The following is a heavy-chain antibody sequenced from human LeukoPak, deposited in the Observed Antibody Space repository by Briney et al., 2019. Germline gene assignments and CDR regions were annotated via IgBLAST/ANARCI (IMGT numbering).Heavy chain of an antibody. V-gene: IGHV3-30*02. D-gene: IGHD6-25*01. CDR2: IRYDGSNK. CDR1: GFTFSSYG. J-gene: IGHJ4*02. CDR3: ATVGIQANPQRVFDY. Sequence: GGSLRLSCAASGFTFSSYGRHWVRQAPGKGLEWVAFIRYDGSNKYYADSVKGRFTISRDNSKNTLYLQMNSLRAEDTAVYYCATVGIQANPQRVFDYWGQGTLVTVSS.